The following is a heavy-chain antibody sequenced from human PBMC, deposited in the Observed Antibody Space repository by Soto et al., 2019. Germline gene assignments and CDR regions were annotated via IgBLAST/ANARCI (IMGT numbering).Heavy chain of an antibody. J-gene: IGHJ4*02. CDR2: IIPIFGTA. D-gene: IGHD3-22*01. Sequence: SVKVSCKASGGTFSSYAISWVRQAPGQGLEWMGGIIPIFGTANYAQKFQGRVTITADESTSTAYMGLSSLRSEDTAVYYCARVYYSSGYRYAKFDYWGQGTPVTVSA. CDR1: GGTFSSYA. CDR3: ARVYYSSGYRYAKFDY. V-gene: IGHV1-69*13.